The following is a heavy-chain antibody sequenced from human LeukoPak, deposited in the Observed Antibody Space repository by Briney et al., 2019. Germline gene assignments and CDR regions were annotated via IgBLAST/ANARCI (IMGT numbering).Heavy chain of an antibody. CDR3: ARDYCSSTSCLFDY. Sequence: ASVKVSCKASGYTFTGYHMHWVRQAPGQGLEWMGRINPNSGDTNYAQKFQGRVAMTRDTSISTAFVELTRLRSDDTAVYYCARDYCSSTSCLFDYWGQGTLVTVSS. V-gene: IGHV1-2*06. CDR2: INPNSGDT. CDR1: GYTFTGYH. J-gene: IGHJ4*02. D-gene: IGHD2-2*01.